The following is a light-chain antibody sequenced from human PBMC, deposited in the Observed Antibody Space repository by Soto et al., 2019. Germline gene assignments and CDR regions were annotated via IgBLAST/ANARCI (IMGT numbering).Light chain of an antibody. CDR1: QSVSSSY. J-gene: IGKJ3*01. Sequence: EIVLTQSPGTLSLSPGERATLSCRASQSVSSSYLAWHQQKPGQAPRLLIYGASSRATGIPDRFSGSGSGTDFTLTISRLEPEDFAVYYCQQYRSSPRTFGPGTKVDIK. CDR3: QQYRSSPRT. CDR2: GAS. V-gene: IGKV3-20*01.